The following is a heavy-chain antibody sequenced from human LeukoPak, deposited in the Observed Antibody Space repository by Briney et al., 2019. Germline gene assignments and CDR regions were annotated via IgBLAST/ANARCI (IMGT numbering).Heavy chain of an antibody. Sequence: PSETLSLTRTVSGGSISSSSYYWGWIRQPPGKGLEWIGSIYYSGSTYYNPSLKSRVTISVDTSKNQFSLKLSSVTAADTAVYYCARHLDTAMVFDYWGQGTLVTVSS. CDR2: IYYSGST. D-gene: IGHD5-18*01. J-gene: IGHJ4*02. V-gene: IGHV4-39*01. CDR3: ARHLDTAMVFDY. CDR1: GGSISSSSYY.